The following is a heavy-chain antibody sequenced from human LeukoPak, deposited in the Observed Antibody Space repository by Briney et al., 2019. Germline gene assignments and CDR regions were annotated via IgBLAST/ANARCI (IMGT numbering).Heavy chain of an antibody. CDR3: ARVYYSSSYDYWYFDL. V-gene: IGHV4-59*01. J-gene: IGHJ2*01. CDR1: GGSISSYY. D-gene: IGHD6-13*01. CDR2: IYYTGST. Sequence: PSETLSLTCTVSGGSISSYYWSWIRQPPGKGLEWIGYIYYTGSTNYNPSLKSRVTISVDTSKNQFSLKLSSVTAADTAVYYCARVYYSSSYDYWYFDLWGRGTLVTVSS.